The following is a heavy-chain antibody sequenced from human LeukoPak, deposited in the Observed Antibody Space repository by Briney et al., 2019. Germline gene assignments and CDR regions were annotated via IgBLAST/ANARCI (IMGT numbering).Heavy chain of an antibody. CDR3: AREGWDGSGSLDY. D-gene: IGHD3-10*01. Sequence: PGGSLRLSCAASGFTFSDYYMKWIRQAPGKGLEWVSYISSSSSYTNYVDSVKGRFTISRDNAKNSLYLQMNSLRAEDTAVYYCAREGWDGSGSLDYWGQGTLVTVSS. CDR1: GFTFSDYY. CDR2: ISSSSSYT. V-gene: IGHV3-11*06. J-gene: IGHJ4*02.